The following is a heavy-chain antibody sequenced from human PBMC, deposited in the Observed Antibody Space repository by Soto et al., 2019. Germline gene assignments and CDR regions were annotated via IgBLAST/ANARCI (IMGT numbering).Heavy chain of an antibody. V-gene: IGHV3-53*02. CDR3: AREGNGYYGMDV. Sequence: EVQLVETGGGLIQPGGSLRLSCAASGFTVSSNYMSWVRQAPGKGLEWDSVIYSGGSTYYADSVKGRFTISRDNSKNTLYLQMNSLRAEDTAVYYCAREGNGYYGMDVWGQGTTVTVSS. CDR2: IYSGGST. CDR1: GFTVSSNY. D-gene: IGHD1-1*01. J-gene: IGHJ6*02.